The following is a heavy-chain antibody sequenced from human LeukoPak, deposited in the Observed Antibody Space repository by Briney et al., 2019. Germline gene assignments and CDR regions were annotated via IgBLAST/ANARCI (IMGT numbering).Heavy chain of an antibody. Sequence: PGASLRLSCAASGFTFSSYAMSWVRQAPGKGLEWVSAISGSGGSTYYADSVKGRFTISRDNSKNTLYLRMNSLRAEDTAVYYCAKAVYFSYYYWGQGTLVTVSS. CDR3: AKAVYFSYYY. V-gene: IGHV3-23*01. CDR2: ISGSGGST. CDR1: GFTFSSYA. D-gene: IGHD3-10*01. J-gene: IGHJ4*02.